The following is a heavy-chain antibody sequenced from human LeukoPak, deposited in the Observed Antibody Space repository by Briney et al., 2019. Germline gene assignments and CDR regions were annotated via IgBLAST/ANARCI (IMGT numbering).Heavy chain of an antibody. V-gene: IGHV1-69*05. CDR1: GGTFSSYA. CDR2: IIPIFGTA. D-gene: IGHD1-7*01. Sequence: ASVKVSCKASGGTFSSYAISWVRQAPGQGLEWMGGIIPIFGTANYAQKFQGRVTITTDESTSTAYMELSSLRSEDTAVYYCARVWNGITGTTFDPWGQGTPVTVSS. CDR3: ARVWNGITGTTFDP. J-gene: IGHJ5*02.